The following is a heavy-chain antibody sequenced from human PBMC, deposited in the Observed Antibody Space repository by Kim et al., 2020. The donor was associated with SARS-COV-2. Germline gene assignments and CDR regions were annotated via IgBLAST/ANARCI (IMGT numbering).Heavy chain of an antibody. CDR2: ISSSSSTI. Sequence: GGSLRLSCAASGFTFSSYSMNWVRQAPGKGLEWVSYISSSSSTIYYADSVKGRFTISRDIAKNSLYLQMNSLRAEDTAVYYCARDQYPSNWNYVLAAFDIWGQGTMVTVSS. CDR1: GFTFSSYS. D-gene: IGHD1-7*01. V-gene: IGHV3-48*04. CDR3: ARDQYPSNWNYVLAAFDI. J-gene: IGHJ3*02.